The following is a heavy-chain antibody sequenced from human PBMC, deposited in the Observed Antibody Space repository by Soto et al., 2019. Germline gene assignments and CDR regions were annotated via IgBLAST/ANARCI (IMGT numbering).Heavy chain of an antibody. CDR1: GFAFNTYT. CDR3: VCGDHRGY. Sequence: EVQLVESGGGLVKPGGSLRLSCAASGFAFNTYTMNWVRQAPGKGLEWVSSIGWSGSDMYYADSVKGRFTISRDNAENSMYLQMNNLKAEDAAGYSCVCGDHRGYWGQGTLVTVSS. J-gene: IGHJ4*02. CDR2: IGWSGSDM. D-gene: IGHD4-17*01. V-gene: IGHV3-21*01.